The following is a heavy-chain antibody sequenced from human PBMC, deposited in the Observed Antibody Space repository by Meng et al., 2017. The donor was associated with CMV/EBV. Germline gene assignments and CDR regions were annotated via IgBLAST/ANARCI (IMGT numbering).Heavy chain of an antibody. CDR2: ISYDGSNK. Sequence: SCAASGFTFSSYAMHWVRQAPGKGLEWVAVISYDGSNKYYADSVKGRFTISRDNSKNTLYLQMNSLRAEDTAVYYCSGQEDYWGQGTLVTVSS. CDR3: SGQEDY. V-gene: IGHV3-30-3*01. CDR1: GFTFSSYA. J-gene: IGHJ4*02.